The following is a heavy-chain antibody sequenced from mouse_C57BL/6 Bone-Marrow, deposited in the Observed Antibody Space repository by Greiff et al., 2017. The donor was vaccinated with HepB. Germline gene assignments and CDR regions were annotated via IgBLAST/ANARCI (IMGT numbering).Heavy chain of an antibody. CDR2: IYPGDGDT. CDR3: AIFPWFAY. V-gene: IGHV1-82*01. J-gene: IGHJ3*01. CDR1: GYAFSSSW. Sequence: LQESGPELVKPGASVKISCKASGYAFSSSWMNWVKQRPGKGLEWIGRIYPGDGDTNYNGKFKGKATLTADKSSSTAYMQLSSLTSEDSAVYFCAIFPWFAYWGQGTLVTVSA.